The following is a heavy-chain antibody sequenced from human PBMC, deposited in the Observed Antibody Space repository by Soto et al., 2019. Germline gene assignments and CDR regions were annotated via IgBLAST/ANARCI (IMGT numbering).Heavy chain of an antibody. V-gene: IGHV1-69*01. J-gene: IGHJ6*02. D-gene: IGHD2-2*01. CDR2: IIPIFGTA. Sequence: QVQLVQSGAEVKKPGSSVKVSCKASGGTFSSYAMSWVRQAPGQGLEWMGGIIPIFGTANYAQKFQGRVTITADESTSTAYMELSSLRSEDTAVYYCARISETSCPTCYYYYGMDVWGQGTTVTVSS. CDR1: GGTFSSYA. CDR3: ARISETSCPTCYYYYGMDV.